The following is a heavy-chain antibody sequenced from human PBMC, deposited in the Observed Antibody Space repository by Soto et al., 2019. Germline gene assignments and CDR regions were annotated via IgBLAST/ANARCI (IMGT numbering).Heavy chain of an antibody. CDR3: ARLSTWNGGPYGMDV. V-gene: IGHV5-51*01. CDR2: IYPGDSDT. D-gene: IGHD1-1*01. CDR1: GYSFTSYW. Sequence: GESLKISCKGSGYSFTSYWIGWVRQMPVKGLEWMGIIYPGDSDTRYSPSLQGQVTISADKSISTAYLQWSSLKASDTAMYYCARLSTWNGGPYGMDVWGQGTTVTVSS. J-gene: IGHJ6*02.